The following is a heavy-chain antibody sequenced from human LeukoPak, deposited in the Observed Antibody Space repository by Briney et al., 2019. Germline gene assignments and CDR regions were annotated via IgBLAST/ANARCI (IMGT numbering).Heavy chain of an antibody. CDR3: AKDLLYYDSSGYALDY. J-gene: IGHJ4*02. CDR1: GFTFSSYG. V-gene: IGHV3-30*02. CDR2: MRFVGSNK. D-gene: IGHD3-22*01. Sequence: GGSLRLSYAASGFTFSSYGMHWVRQAPGKGLEWVPFMRFVGSNKYYADSVKGRFTISRDNSKNTLYLQMNSLRAEDTAVYYCAKDLLYYDSSGYALDYWGQGTLVTVSS.